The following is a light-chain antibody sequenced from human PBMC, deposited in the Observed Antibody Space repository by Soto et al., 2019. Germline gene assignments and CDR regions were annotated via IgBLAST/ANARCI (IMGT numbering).Light chain of an antibody. Sequence: EIVLTQSPATLSLSPGERAALYCRASQSVSSYLAWYQQKPGQAPRLLIYDASNRATGIPARFSGSGSGTEFTLTISSLEPDDFAVYYCQQRSDWPSTFGGGTKVQIK. V-gene: IGKV3-11*01. CDR2: DAS. CDR3: QQRSDWPST. J-gene: IGKJ4*01. CDR1: QSVSSY.